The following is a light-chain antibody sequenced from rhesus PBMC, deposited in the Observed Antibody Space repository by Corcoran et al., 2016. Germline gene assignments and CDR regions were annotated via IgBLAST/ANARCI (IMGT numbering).Light chain of an antibody. J-gene: IGKJ3*01. CDR2: SAS. V-gene: IGKV1-94*01. Sequence: DIQMTQSPSSLSASVGDRVTVTCRASQDINRELHWYQHKPGKAPTLLIYSASTLQPGVSSRFSGSGVGTDFTLTITSLQPVDAATYYCLQEYTPPFTFGPGTKLDIK. CDR1: QDINRE. CDR3: LQEYTPPFT.